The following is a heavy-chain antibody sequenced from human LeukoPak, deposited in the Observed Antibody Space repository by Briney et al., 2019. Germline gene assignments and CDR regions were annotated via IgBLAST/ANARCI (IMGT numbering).Heavy chain of an antibody. CDR1: GYTFTDYY. CDR2: INPNSGGT. Sequence: ASVKVSCKASGYTFTDYYMHWARQAPGQGLEWMGRINPNSGGTNYAQQFQGRVTMTRDTSISTAYMEVVRLTSDDTAVYYCARGSGYGDSPGLDWGQGTLVTVSS. V-gene: IGHV1-2*06. CDR3: ARGSGYGDSPGLD. D-gene: IGHD4-17*01. J-gene: IGHJ4*02.